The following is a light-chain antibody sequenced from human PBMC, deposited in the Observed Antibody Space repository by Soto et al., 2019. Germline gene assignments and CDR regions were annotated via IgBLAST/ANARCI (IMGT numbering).Light chain of an antibody. V-gene: IGKV3-20*01. Sequence: EIVLTQSPGTLSLSPGEGATLSCRASQSVSSSYLAWYQQKPGQAPRLLIYGASSRATGIPDRFSGSGSGTDFTLTISRLEPEDLAVYYCQQYGSSLWTFGQGTRLEIK. J-gene: IGKJ5*01. CDR1: QSVSSSY. CDR3: QQYGSSLWT. CDR2: GAS.